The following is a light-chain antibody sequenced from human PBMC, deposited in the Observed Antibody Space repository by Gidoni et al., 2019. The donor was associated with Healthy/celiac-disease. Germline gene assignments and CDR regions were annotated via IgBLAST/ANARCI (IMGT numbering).Light chain of an antibody. Sequence: AIQMTQSPSSLSASVGDRVTITCRASQGIRNDLVWYQQKPGKAPKLLFYAASSVQSGVPSRFRGSGSGTDFPLTISSLQPEDFAPYYCLQDYNYPYTFGQGTKLEIK. CDR1: QGIRND. J-gene: IGKJ2*01. CDR3: LQDYNYPYT. V-gene: IGKV1-6*01. CDR2: AAS.